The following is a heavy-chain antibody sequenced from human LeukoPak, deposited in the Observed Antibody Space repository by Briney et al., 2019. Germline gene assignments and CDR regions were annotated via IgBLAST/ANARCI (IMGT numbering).Heavy chain of an antibody. J-gene: IGHJ3*02. CDR1: GYTFTGYY. Sequence: GASVRVSCKVSGYTFTGYYMHWVRQAPGQGLEWMGWINPNSGGTNYAQKCQGRVTMTRDTSISTAYMELSRLRSDDTAVYYCARATGGDAFDIWGQGTMVTVSS. D-gene: IGHD1-26*01. CDR3: ARATGGDAFDI. CDR2: INPNSGGT. V-gene: IGHV1-2*02.